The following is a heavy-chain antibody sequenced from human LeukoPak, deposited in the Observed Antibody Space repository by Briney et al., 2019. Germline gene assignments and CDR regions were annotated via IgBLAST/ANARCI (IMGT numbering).Heavy chain of an antibody. D-gene: IGHD4-11*01. CDR1: GFTFRSYW. CDR3: AREDHSNYNY. Sequence: GGSLRLSCAASGFTFRSYWMSWVRQAPGKGLEWVANIKQDGGETFYVDSVKGRFTISRDNAKNSLYLQMNSLRAEDTAVYYCAREDHSNYNYWGQGTLVTVSS. V-gene: IGHV3-7*01. CDR2: IKQDGGET. J-gene: IGHJ4*02.